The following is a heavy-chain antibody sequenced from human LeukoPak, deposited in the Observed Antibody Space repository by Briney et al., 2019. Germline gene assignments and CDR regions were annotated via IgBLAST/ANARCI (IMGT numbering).Heavy chain of an antibody. D-gene: IGHD3-10*01. V-gene: IGHV4-4*07. CDR2: IYTSGST. CDR1: GGSFSSYY. CDR3: ARGFGYYGMDV. Sequence: SETLSLTCTVSGGSFSSYYWRWIRQPAGKGLEWIGRIYTSGSTNYNPSHKSRVTMSVDTSKNQFSLDLSSVAAADTAVYYCARGFGYYGMDVWGQGTTVTVSS. J-gene: IGHJ6*02.